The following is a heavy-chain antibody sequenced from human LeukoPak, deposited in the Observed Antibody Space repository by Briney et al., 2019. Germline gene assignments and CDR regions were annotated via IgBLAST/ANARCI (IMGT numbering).Heavy chain of an antibody. V-gene: IGHV3-30*04. CDR2: ISYDVSNK. CDR3: ARDLSLASNYHDSSGSILTGY. D-gene: IGHD3-22*01. Sequence: PGRSLRLSCAASGFTFCSYAMHWVCQAPGRGLEWVAVISYDVSNKYYADSVKGRFTISRDNSKNTLYLQMNSLRAEDTAVYYCARDLSLASNYHDSSGSILTGYWGQGTLVTVSS. J-gene: IGHJ4*02. CDR1: GFTFCSYA.